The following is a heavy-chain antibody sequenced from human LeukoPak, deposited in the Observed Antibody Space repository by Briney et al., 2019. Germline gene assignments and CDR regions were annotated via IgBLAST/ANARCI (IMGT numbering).Heavy chain of an antibody. CDR3: ARDLSYGDYETTFDS. D-gene: IGHD4-17*01. CDR2: IYTSGST. V-gene: IGHV4-4*07. J-gene: IGHJ4*02. CDR1: GGSINSYY. Sequence: SETLSLTCTVSGGSINSYYWSWIRQPAGKGLEWIGRIYTSGSTNSNPSLKSRVAMSVDTSKNQFSLKLTSVTAADMAVYYCARDLSYGDYETTFDSWGQGTLVTVSS.